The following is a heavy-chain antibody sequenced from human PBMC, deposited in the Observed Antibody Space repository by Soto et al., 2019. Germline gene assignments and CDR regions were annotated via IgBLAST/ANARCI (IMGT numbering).Heavy chain of an antibody. V-gene: IGHV3-23*01. D-gene: IGHD3-3*01. Sequence: EVKLLESGGGLAQPGGSLRLSCVGSGFTFDSYAISWVRQAPGERLQWIAAISGSVDGTDYAHSVRGRFTISRDNAKKTVHLQMDILRVEDTAVYFCAKDTVGGYSFWSGYYSDGLDVWGQGTLVTVS. CDR2: ISGSVDGT. CDR3: AKDTVGGYSFWSGYYSDGLDV. J-gene: IGHJ3*01. CDR1: GFTFDSYA.